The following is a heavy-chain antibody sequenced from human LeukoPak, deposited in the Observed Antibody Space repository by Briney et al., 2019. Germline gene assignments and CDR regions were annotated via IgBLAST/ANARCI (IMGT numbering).Heavy chain of an antibody. V-gene: IGHV3-7*01. CDR2: IKQDGSET. CDR3: ARVKHDFWSGYLGYFDY. Sequence: GGSLRLSCATSGFIFSNYWMSWVRQAPGKGLEWVANIKQDGSETYYVDSVKGRFTISRDDAKNSLYLQMNSLRAEDTAVYYCARVKHDFWSGYLGYFDYWGQGTLVTVSS. J-gene: IGHJ4*02. D-gene: IGHD3-3*01. CDR1: GFIFSNYW.